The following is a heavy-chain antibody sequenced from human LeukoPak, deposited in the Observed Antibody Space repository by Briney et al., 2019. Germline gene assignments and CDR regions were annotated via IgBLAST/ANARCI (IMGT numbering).Heavy chain of an antibody. Sequence: SETLSLTCAVYGGSFSGYYWSWIRQPPGKGLEWIGYIYYSGSTNYNPSLKSRVTISVDTSKNQFSLKLSSVTAADTAVYYCARSRRVTTYNYWGQGTLVTVSS. D-gene: IGHD2-21*02. J-gene: IGHJ4*02. CDR2: IYYSGST. CDR1: GGSFSGYY. V-gene: IGHV4-34*01. CDR3: ARSRRVTTYNY.